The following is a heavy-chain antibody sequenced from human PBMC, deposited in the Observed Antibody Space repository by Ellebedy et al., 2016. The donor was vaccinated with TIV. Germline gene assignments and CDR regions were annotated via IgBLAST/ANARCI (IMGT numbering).Heavy chain of an antibody. CDR3: ASEGDRSVLFVGMDV. J-gene: IGHJ6*02. Sequence: GESLKISCAASGFSFSTYGMHWVRQAPGNGLVWVLRITSDGSSTHYADSVKGRLTISRDNAKNTLYLEMNSLRAEDTAVYYCASEGDRSVLFVGMDVWGQGTTVTV. D-gene: IGHD2-15*01. CDR1: GFSFSTYG. CDR2: ITSDGSST. V-gene: IGHV3-74*01.